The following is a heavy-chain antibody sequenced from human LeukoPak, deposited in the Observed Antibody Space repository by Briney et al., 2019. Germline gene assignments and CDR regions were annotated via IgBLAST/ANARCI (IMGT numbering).Heavy chain of an antibody. CDR3: ATTTIRLGY. J-gene: IGHJ4*02. CDR1: GGSISTYF. CDR2: MYYRGST. V-gene: IGHV4-59*05. Sequence: SETLSLTCTVSGGSISTYFWSWIRQPPGKGLEWIGSMYYRGSTYHNPSLKSRVTISVDTSKNQFSLKLSSVTAADTAVYYCATTTIRLGYWGQGTLVTVSS. D-gene: IGHD1-26*01.